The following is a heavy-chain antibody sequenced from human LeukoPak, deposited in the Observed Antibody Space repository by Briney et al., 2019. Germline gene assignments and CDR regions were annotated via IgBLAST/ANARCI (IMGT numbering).Heavy chain of an antibody. CDR2: IISGSGNTK. J-gene: IGHJ4*02. D-gene: IGHD2-21*01. V-gene: IGHV3-48*03. Sequence: PGGSLRLSCVASGFTFSTYEMNWVRQAPGKGLEWVSYIISGSGNTKYYADSVEGRFTISRDNAKSSLYLQMNSLRAEDTAIYYCAREASHCGGDCYDYWGQGTLVTVSS. CDR1: GFTFSTYE. CDR3: AREASHCGGDCYDY.